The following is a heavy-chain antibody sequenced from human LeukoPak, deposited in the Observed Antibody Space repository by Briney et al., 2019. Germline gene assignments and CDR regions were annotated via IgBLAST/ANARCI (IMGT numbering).Heavy chain of an antibody. V-gene: IGHV3-30*03. CDR3: ATGDYGAFDI. Sequence: GGSLRLSCAASGFTFSSYGMHWVRQAPGKGLEWVAVISYDGSNKYYADSVKGRFTISRDNSKNTLYVQMNSLRAEDTAVYYCATGDYGAFDIWGQGTMVTVSS. CDR2: ISYDGSNK. J-gene: IGHJ3*02. CDR1: GFTFSSYG. D-gene: IGHD4-17*01.